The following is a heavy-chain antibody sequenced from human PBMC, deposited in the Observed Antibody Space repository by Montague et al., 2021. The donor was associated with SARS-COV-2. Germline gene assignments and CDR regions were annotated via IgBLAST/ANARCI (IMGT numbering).Heavy chain of an antibody. D-gene: IGHD3-10*01. CDR1: GWSFRGSY. V-gene: IGHV4-34*01. CDR2: INHSGST. J-gene: IGHJ6*02. Sequence: SETLSLTCAIYGWSFRGSYWSWIRQTPGKGLKWIGEINHSGSTNYNPSLKSRVTISVDTSKNQFSLKLSSVTAADTAVYYCARVRYYGSGTSLGMDVWGQGTTVTVAS. CDR3: ARVRYYGSGTSLGMDV.